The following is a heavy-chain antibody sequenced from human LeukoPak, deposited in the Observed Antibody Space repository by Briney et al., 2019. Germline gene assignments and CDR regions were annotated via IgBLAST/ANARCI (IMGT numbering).Heavy chain of an antibody. V-gene: IGHV1-46*01. D-gene: IGHD4-11*01. CDR1: GYTFTSYY. CDR2: INPTGGST. Sequence: ASVKVSCKASGYTFTSYYMHWVRQAPGQGLEWMGLINPTGGSTGYAQKFQGRVTMTRDMSTSTDYMELSSLRSEDTAIYYCARDYWDYSSGMDVWGKGTTVTVSS. CDR3: ARDYWDYSSGMDV. J-gene: IGHJ6*03.